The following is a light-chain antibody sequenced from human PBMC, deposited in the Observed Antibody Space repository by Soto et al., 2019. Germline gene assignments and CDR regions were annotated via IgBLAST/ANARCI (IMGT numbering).Light chain of an antibody. CDR2: DVS. CDR3: SSYSTSSTLIL. V-gene: IGLV2-14*03. J-gene: IGLJ2*01. Sequence: QSALTQPASVSGSPGQTVIISCTGTSSDIGGYNSVSWYQQHPGRAPKLILFDVSNRPSKIPDRFSGSKSDNTASLTISGRQAEDEADYYCSSYSTSSTLILCGGGIQLTVL. CDR1: SSDIGGYNS.